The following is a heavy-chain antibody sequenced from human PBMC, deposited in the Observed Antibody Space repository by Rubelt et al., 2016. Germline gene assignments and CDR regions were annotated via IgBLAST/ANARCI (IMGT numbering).Heavy chain of an antibody. D-gene: IGHD2-2*01. Sequence: QVQLQESGPGLVKPSGTLSLTCAVSGGSISSSNWWSWVRQPPGKGLEWIGEIYHSGSTYYNPSLKSRVTISVDTSKNQFSLKLSSVTAADTAVYYCARDIVVVPAALRHPIDYWGQGTLVTVSS. CDR1: GGSISSSNW. CDR2: IYHSGST. V-gene: IGHV4-4*02. J-gene: IGHJ4*02. CDR3: ARDIVVVPAALRHPIDY.